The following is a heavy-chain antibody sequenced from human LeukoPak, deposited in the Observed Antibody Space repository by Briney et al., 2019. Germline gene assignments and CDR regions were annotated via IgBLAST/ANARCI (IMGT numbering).Heavy chain of an antibody. CDR1: GFTFSNYG. Sequence: PGGSLRLSCAASGFTFSNYGMHWVRQAPGKGLEWLAAIFYDGSNKYYADTVKGRFTISRDNSKNTLYLQVNSLRAEDTAVYYCANVGPSNYYYYMDVWGKGTTVTVSS. CDR3: ANVGPSNYYYYMDV. J-gene: IGHJ6*03. CDR2: IFYDGSNK. D-gene: IGHD2-2*01. V-gene: IGHV3-33*06.